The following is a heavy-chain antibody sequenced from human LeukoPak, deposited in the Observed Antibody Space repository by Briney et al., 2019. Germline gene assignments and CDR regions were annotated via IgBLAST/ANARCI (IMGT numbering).Heavy chain of an antibody. D-gene: IGHD3-16*01. CDR2: IYYSGST. Sequence: SETLSLTCSVSGGSISGYYWSWIRQPPGKGLEWIGYIYYSGSTNYNPSLKSRVTMSVDTSKNQFSLKLSSVTAADTAVYYCARYGLAYTYDFWGQGSLVTVSS. CDR1: GGSISGYY. V-gene: IGHV4-59*01. J-gene: IGHJ4*02. CDR3: ARYGLAYTYDF.